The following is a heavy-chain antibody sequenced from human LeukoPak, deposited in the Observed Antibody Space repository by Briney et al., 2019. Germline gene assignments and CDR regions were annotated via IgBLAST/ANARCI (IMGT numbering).Heavy chain of an antibody. CDR1: GYTFTRYD. CDR2: MNPNSGNT. D-gene: IGHD1-26*01. CDR3: EVSVGATPGNYYYGMDV. Sequence: ASVKVSCTASGYTFTRYDINWVRQATGQGLEWMGWMNPNSGNTGYAQKFQGRVTMTRNTSISTAYMELSSLRSEDTAVYYCEVSVGATPGNYYYGMDVWGQGTTVTVSS. V-gene: IGHV1-8*01. J-gene: IGHJ6*02.